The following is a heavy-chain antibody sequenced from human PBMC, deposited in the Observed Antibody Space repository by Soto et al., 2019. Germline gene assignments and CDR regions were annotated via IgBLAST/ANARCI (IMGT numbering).Heavy chain of an antibody. D-gene: IGHD2-15*01. CDR2: AIPLLGTS. Sequence: VQMVQSGAEVKKPGSSVKVSCKASGDTFSTYAISWVRQAPGQGLEWMGGAIPLLGTSDNAQKFQGRVTITADKSTTTAYMELSSLTSEDTAVYYCARYGRYKDGGYYGMDVWGQGTTVIVTS. CDR3: ARYGRYKDGGYYGMDV. CDR1: GDTFSTYA. J-gene: IGHJ6*02. V-gene: IGHV1-69*06.